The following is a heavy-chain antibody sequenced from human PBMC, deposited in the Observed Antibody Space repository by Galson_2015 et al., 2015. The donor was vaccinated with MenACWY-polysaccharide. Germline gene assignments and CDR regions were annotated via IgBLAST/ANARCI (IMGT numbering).Heavy chain of an antibody. CDR3: ATARGCGGDCYYFDY. V-gene: IGHV3-33*01. CDR1: GFTFRSYG. CDR2: IWYDGSSK. J-gene: IGHJ4*02. Sequence: LRLSCAASGFTFRSYGMQWVRQAPGKGLEWVTIIWYDGSSKYYADSVKGRFTISRDNSKNTLYLQMNSLRAEDTAVYYCATARGCGGDCYYFDYWGQGTLVAVSS. D-gene: IGHD2-21*02.